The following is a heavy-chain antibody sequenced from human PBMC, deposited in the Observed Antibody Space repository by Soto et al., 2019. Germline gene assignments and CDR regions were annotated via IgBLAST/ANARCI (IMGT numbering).Heavy chain of an antibody. CDR3: ARPGIAAAGTWHYDY. J-gene: IGHJ4*02. V-gene: IGHV5-51*01. Sequence: PXESLNLSCKGSGYSFTSYWIGWVRQMPGKGLEWMGIIYPGDSDTRYSPSFQGQVTISADKSISTAYLQWSSLKASDTAMYCCARPGIAAAGTWHYDYWGQGTLVTVSS. CDR1: GYSFTSYW. D-gene: IGHD6-13*01. CDR2: IYPGDSDT.